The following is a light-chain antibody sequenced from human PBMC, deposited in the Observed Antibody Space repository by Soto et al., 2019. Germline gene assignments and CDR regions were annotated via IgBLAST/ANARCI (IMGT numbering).Light chain of an antibody. V-gene: IGKV3-11*01. Sequence: EILLRQYTATLALPRGGGSTFSGGASQSVSSYLAWYQQKPGQAPRLLIYDASNRATGIPARFSGSGSGTDFTLTISSLEPEDFAVYSCQQRSNWPWTFGPGTKVDIK. CDR2: DAS. CDR1: QSVSSY. CDR3: QQRSNWPWT. J-gene: IGKJ3*01.